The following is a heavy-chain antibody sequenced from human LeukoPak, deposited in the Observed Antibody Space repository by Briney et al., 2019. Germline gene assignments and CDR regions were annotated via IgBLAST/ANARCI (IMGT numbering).Heavy chain of an antibody. CDR2: IFGSGGSP. D-gene: IGHD4-11*01. CDR3: AKTTAGHSSRRDPGWPVDY. CDR1: GFTLGSHA. Sequence: GGSLRLSCEDSGFTLGSHAMYWVRQAPGKGLEWVAGIFGSGGSPHYADPVKGRFTISRDNSKNTVYLQMNSLRAEDTAVYYCAKTTAGHSSRRDPGWPVDYWGQGTLVTVSS. V-gene: IGHV3-23*01. J-gene: IGHJ4*02.